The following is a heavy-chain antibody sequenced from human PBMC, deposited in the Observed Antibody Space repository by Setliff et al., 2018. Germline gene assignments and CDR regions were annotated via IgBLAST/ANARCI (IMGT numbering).Heavy chain of an antibody. V-gene: IGHV1-69*05. J-gene: IGHJ4*02. Sequence: ASVKVSCKASGGTFRSYGISWVRQAPGQGLEWMGGTIPSFGSTNYAQKFQDRVTIITDESTSTAYMELSSLRTEDTAVYYCARGAHYGDYIDDYWGQGTLVTVSS. CDR1: GGTFRSYG. D-gene: IGHD4-17*01. CDR3: ARGAHYGDYIDDY. CDR2: TIPSFGST.